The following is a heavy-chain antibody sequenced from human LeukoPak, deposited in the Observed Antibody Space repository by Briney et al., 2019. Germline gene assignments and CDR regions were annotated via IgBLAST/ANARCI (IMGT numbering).Heavy chain of an antibody. CDR2: MNPNSGNT. Sequence: GASVKVSCKASGYAFTSYDINWVRQATGQGLEWMGWMNPNSGNTGYAQKFQGRVTMTRNTSISTAYLELRSLKSDDTAVYYCAKDIDYVVDYWGQGTLVTVSS. J-gene: IGHJ4*02. D-gene: IGHD4/OR15-4a*01. CDR3: AKDIDYVVDY. CDR1: GYAFTSYD. V-gene: IGHV1-8*01.